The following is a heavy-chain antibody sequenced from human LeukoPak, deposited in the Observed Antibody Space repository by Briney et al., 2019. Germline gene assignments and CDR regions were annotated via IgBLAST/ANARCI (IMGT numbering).Heavy chain of an antibody. CDR2: IYYTGGT. CDR1: GGSIGSDY. V-gene: IGHV4-59*08. D-gene: IGHD6-19*01. CDR3: AKYGNSGWVIDN. Sequence: PPETLSLTCTVSGGSIGSDYWTWIRQPPGKGLEYIGYIYYTGGTNYNPSLKSRVTISVDTSKNQFSLKLSSVTAADTAAYFCAKYGNSGWVIDNWSQGTLVTVSS. J-gene: IGHJ4*02.